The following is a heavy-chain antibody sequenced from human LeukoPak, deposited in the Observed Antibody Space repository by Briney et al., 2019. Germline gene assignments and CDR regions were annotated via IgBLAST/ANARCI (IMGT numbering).Heavy chain of an antibody. D-gene: IGHD3-10*01. CDR3: ARGAAYYGSGSFYYMDV. V-gene: IGHV4-34*01. CDR1: GGSFSGYY. J-gene: IGHJ6*03. CDR2: INHSGST. Sequence: SETLSLTCAVYGGSFSGYYWSWIRQPPGKGLEWIGEINHSGSTNYNPSLKSRVTISVDTSKNQFSLKLSSVTAADTAVYYCARGAAYYGSGSFYYMDVWGKGTTVTISS.